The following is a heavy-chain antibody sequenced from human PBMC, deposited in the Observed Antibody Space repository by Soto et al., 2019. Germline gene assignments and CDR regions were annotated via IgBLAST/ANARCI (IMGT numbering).Heavy chain of an antibody. D-gene: IGHD2-15*01. V-gene: IGHV3-20*04. CDR3: AKEGGRYCSGGSCYTGAYYYYYMDV. CDR2: INWNGGST. J-gene: IGHJ6*03. Sequence: GGSLRLSCAASGFTFDDYGMSWVRQAPGKGLEWVSGINWNGGSTGYADSVKGRFTISRDNSKNTLYLQMNSLRAEDTAVYYCAKEGGRYCSGGSCYTGAYYYYYMDVWGKGTTVTVSS. CDR1: GFTFDDYG.